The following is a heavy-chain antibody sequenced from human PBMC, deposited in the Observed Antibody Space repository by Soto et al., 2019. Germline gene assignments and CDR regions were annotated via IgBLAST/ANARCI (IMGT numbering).Heavy chain of an antibody. J-gene: IGHJ3*02. CDR3: ARDLFGYCSGGSCYGVAFDI. CDR1: GYTFTSYA. D-gene: IGHD2-15*01. CDR2: INTNTGNP. Sequence: QVQLVHSGSELKKPGASVKVSCKASGYTFTSYAMNWVRQAPGQGLEWMGWINTNTGNPTYAQGFTGRFVFSLDTSVSTAYLQICSLKAEDTAVYYCARDLFGYCSGGSCYGVAFDIWGQGTMVTVSS. V-gene: IGHV7-4-1*01.